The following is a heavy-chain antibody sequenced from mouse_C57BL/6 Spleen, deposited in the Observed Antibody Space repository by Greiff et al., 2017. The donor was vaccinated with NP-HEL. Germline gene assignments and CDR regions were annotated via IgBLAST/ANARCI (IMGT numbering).Heavy chain of an antibody. CDR1: GYAFSSSW. D-gene: IGHD1-1*01. J-gene: IGHJ4*01. CDR3: ARAISYYYGSSFYAMDY. Sequence: VQLQQSGPELVKPGASVKISCKASGYAFSSSWMNWVKQRPGKGLEWIGRIYPGDGDTNYNGKFKGKATLTADKSSSTAYMQLSSLTSEDSAVYFCARAISYYYGSSFYAMDYWSQGTSVTVSS. V-gene: IGHV1-82*01. CDR2: IYPGDGDT.